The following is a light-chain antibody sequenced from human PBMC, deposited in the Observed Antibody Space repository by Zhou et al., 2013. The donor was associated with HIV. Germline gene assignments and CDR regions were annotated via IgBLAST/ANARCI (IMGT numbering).Light chain of an antibody. CDR2: AAS. V-gene: IGKV1-9*01. CDR1: QGISSY. J-gene: IGKJ5*01. Sequence: DIQLTQSPSFLSASVGDRVTITCRASQGISSYLTWYQQKPGKAPKLLIYAASTLQSGVPLRFSGSGSGTEFTLTISSLQPEDFATYYCQQLQSYPITFGQGHAWXLN. CDR3: QQLQSYPIT.